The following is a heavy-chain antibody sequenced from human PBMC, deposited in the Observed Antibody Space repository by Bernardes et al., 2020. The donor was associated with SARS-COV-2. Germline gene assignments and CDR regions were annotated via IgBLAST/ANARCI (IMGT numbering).Heavy chain of an antibody. Sequence: GGSLRLSCAASGFTVANHYMSWVRQAPGKGLEWVSLIYSGGFTYYADSVKGRFTISRDNSRNTLYLQMDSLRAEDTAVYYCASQTYYYGSGLGYWGQGTLVTVSS. CDR1: GFTVANHY. D-gene: IGHD3-10*01. CDR2: IYSGGFT. V-gene: IGHV3-53*01. CDR3: ASQTYYYGSGLGY. J-gene: IGHJ4*02.